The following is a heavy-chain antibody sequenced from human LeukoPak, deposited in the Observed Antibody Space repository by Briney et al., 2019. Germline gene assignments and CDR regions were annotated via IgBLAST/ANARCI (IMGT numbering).Heavy chain of an antibody. CDR3: ARAITYYDILTGYPIGDYYMDV. V-gene: IGHV1-8*01. Sequence: GASVKVSCKXSGYTFTSYDINWVRQATGQGLEWMGRMNPNSGNTGYAQKFQGRVTMTRNTSISTAYMELSSLRSEDTAVYYCARAITYYDILTGYPIGDYYMDVWGKGTTVTVSS. CDR1: GYTFTSYD. CDR2: MNPNSGNT. J-gene: IGHJ6*03. D-gene: IGHD3-9*01.